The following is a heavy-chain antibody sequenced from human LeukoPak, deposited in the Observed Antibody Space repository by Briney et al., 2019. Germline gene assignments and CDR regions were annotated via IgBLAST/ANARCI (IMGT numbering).Heavy chain of an antibody. J-gene: IGHJ4*02. D-gene: IGHD3-10*01. CDR1: GFTFSSYS. V-gene: IGHV3-21*01. CDR2: ISSSSSYI. Sequence: PGGSLRLSCAASGFTFSSYSMNWVRQAPGKGLEWVSSISSSSSYIYYADSVKGRFTISRDNAKNSLYLQMNSLRAEDTAVCYCARERKGSITMVRGVIRYFDYWGQGTLVTVSS. CDR3: ARERKGSITMVRGVIRYFDY.